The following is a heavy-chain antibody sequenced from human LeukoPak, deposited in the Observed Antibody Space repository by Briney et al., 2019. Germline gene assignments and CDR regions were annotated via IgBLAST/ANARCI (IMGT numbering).Heavy chain of an antibody. D-gene: IGHD1-26*01. V-gene: IGHV1-46*01. CDR1: GYTFTSYY. CDR3: ARDCRTSGSYVFFTTNWFDP. Sequence: GASVKVSCKASGYTFTSYYMHWVRQAPGQRLEWMGIINPSGGSTSYAQKFQGRVTTTRDTSTSTVYMELRSLRSGDTAVYYCARDCRTSGSYVFFTTNWFDPWGQGTLVTVSS. CDR2: INPSGGST. J-gene: IGHJ5*02.